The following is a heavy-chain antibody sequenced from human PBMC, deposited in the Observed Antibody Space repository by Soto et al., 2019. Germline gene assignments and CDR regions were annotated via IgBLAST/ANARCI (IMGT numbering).Heavy chain of an antibody. V-gene: IGHV5-51*01. J-gene: IGHJ5*02. CDR3: ARPQVASGWYAFDP. Sequence: PGESLKLSCKASGYSFTTYWIGWVRQMPGKGLEWMGIIYPGDSDTRYSPSFQGQVTISADKSNSIAYLQWSSLKASDTAVYYCARPQVASGWYAFDPWGQGTVVTVSS. CDR1: GYSFTTYW. CDR2: IYPGDSDT. D-gene: IGHD6-19*01.